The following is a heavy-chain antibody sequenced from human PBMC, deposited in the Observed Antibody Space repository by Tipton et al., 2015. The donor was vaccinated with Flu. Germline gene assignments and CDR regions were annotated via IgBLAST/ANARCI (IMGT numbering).Heavy chain of an antibody. CDR2: IHTSGTT. CDR1: GDSIGSRYY. J-gene: IGHJ6*02. D-gene: IGHD6-19*01. Sequence: TLSLTCSVSGDSIGSRYYWGWIRQPPGKGLEWIGRIHTSGTTYYKPSLKSRVTISLDTSKNHFSLRVGSVTAADTAIYFCARAASSVWAGYYYGLDVWGQGTTVTVSS. V-gene: IGHV4-38-2*02. CDR3: ARAASSVWAGYYYGLDV.